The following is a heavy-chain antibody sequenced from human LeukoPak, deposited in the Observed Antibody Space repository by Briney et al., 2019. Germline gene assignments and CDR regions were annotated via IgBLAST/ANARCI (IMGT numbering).Heavy chain of an antibody. J-gene: IGHJ4*02. CDR2: IKQDGSEK. Sequence: GGSLRLSCAASGFTFSSYWMTWVRQAPGKGLEWVANIKQDGSEKYYVDSAKGRFTISRDNAKNSLYLQMNSLRAEDTAVYYCARVITYYYDSRPYYFDYWGQGTLVTVSS. D-gene: IGHD3-22*01. CDR1: GFTFSSYW. V-gene: IGHV3-7*01. CDR3: ARVITYYYDSRPYYFDY.